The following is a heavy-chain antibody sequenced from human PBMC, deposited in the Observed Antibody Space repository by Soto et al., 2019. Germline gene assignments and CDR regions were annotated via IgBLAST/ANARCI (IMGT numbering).Heavy chain of an antibody. CDR2: ISYDGSIN. V-gene: IGHV3-30*18. D-gene: IGHD2-2*01. CDR3: AKDQGLRSRDGYNPDY. J-gene: IGHJ4*02. Sequence: PGGSLRLSCAVSGFTFNNYGMHWVRQAPGKGLDWVAVISYDGSINFYGDSVKGRFTSSRDNSKNTLYLQMNSLRTADTAVYYCAKDQGLRSRDGYNPDYWGQGTLVTVSS. CDR1: GFTFNNYG.